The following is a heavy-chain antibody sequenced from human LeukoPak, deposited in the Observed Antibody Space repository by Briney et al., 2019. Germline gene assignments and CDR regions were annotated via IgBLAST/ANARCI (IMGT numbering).Heavy chain of an antibody. CDR3: AKSSSVTTGSPSDY. J-gene: IGHJ4*02. CDR2: ISGSGGST. Sequence: GGSLRLSCAPSGFTLRSSAMSWVRQAPGKGLECVSSISGSGGSTYYANSVKGRFTISRDNYKNTLYPQMNSLRAEDTAVYYCAKSSSVTTGSPSDYWGQGTLVTVSS. D-gene: IGHD4-17*01. CDR1: GFTLRSSA. V-gene: IGHV3-23*01.